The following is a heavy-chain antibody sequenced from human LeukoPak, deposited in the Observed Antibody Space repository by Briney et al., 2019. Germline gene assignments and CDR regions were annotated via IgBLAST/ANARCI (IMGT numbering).Heavy chain of an antibody. CDR1: GGSITNSY. J-gene: IGHJ4*02. V-gene: IGHV4-59*01. Sequence: PSETLSLTCTVSGGSITNSYWSWIRQPPGKGLEWIGYIYYSGSTNYNPSLKSRVTISVDTSKNQFSLTLNSVTAADTAVYYCARPLSSSWDPFENWGQGALVTVSS. CDR2: IYYSGST. D-gene: IGHD6-13*01. CDR3: ARPLSSSWDPFEN.